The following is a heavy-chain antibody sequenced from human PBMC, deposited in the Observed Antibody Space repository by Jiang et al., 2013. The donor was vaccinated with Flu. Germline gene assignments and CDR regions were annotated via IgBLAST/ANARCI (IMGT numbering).Heavy chain of an antibody. D-gene: IGHD3-10*01. CDR2: IYHSGNT. Sequence: GSGLVKPSGTLSLTCAVSGGSITSTNWWSWVRQPPGKGLEWIGEIYHSGNTNYNSSLKSRVTISVDKSKNQLSLKLTSVTAADTAVYYCARRESPRVRGVDPFDPWGQGTLVTV. CDR1: GGSITSTNW. J-gene: IGHJ5*02. CDR3: ARRESPRVRGVDPFDP. V-gene: IGHV4-4*02.